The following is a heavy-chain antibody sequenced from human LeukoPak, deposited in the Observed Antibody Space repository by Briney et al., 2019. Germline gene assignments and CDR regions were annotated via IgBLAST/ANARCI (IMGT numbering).Heavy chain of an antibody. J-gene: IGHJ4*02. V-gene: IGHV3-30-3*02. CDR2: ISYDGNNK. CDR1: ASGFTFSSYA. Sequence: GRSLRLSCAASAASGFTFSSYAFHWVRQAPGKGLEWVAVISYDGNNKYYADSVKGRFTISRDNSKNTLYLQMNSLRAEDTAVYYCAKREKGYGYIFDYWGQGTLVTVSS. CDR3: AKREKGYGYIFDY. D-gene: IGHD5-18*01.